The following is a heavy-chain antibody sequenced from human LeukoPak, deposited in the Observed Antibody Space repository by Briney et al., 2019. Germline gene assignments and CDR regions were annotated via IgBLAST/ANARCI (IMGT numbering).Heavy chain of an antibody. CDR2: IYYSGST. CDR1: GGSISSYY. J-gene: IGHJ4*02. D-gene: IGHD6-19*01. CDR3: ARDCLAVAGTRYFDY. Sequence: SETLSLTCTVSGGSISSYYWGWIRQPPGKGLEWIGSIYYSGSTYYNPSLKSRVTISVDTSKNQFSLKLSSVTAADTAVYYCARDCLAVAGTRYFDYWGQGTLVTVSS. V-gene: IGHV4-39*07.